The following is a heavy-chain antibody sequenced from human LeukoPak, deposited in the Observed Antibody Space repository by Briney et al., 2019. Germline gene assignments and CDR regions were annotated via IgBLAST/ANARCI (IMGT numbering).Heavy chain of an antibody. D-gene: IGHD6-13*01. CDR2: INHSGST. Sequence: TASETLSLTCAVYGGSFSGYYWSWIRQPPGKGLEWIGEINHSGSTNYNPSLKSRVTISVDTSKNQFSLKLSTVTAADTAVYYCARLAWYSRNGLDYWGQGTLVTVPS. CDR3: ARLAWYSRNGLDY. V-gene: IGHV4-34*01. CDR1: GGSFSGYY. J-gene: IGHJ4*02.